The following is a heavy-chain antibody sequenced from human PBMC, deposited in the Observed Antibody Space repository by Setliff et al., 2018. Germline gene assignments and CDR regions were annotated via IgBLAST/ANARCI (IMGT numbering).Heavy chain of an antibody. D-gene: IGHD5-18*01. CDR2: IHFSGNT. J-gene: IGHJ6*02. CDR3: ARDRTAYSYGLDV. Sequence: PSETLSLTCTVSGGSISGYYWNWIRQTPEMRLEWIGHIHFSGNTHFNPSLMSRVTMSVDTSKNQFSLNVNSVTSADTAVYYCARDRTAYSYGLDVWAQGTTVTVSS. CDR1: GGSISGYY. V-gene: IGHV4-59*01.